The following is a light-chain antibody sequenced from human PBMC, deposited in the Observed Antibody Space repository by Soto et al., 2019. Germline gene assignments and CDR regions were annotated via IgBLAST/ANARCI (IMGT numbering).Light chain of an antibody. CDR3: QHYNHWPYT. CDR2: GAS. Sequence: EIVMTQSPDNLSVSPGERATLSCRASQSVSRNLAWYQQKPGQTPRLLIYGASTRATGIPARFSGSGSGTEFTLTISSLQSEDFAVYYCQHYNHWPYTFGQGTKVDIK. J-gene: IGKJ2*01. V-gene: IGKV3-15*01. CDR1: QSVSRN.